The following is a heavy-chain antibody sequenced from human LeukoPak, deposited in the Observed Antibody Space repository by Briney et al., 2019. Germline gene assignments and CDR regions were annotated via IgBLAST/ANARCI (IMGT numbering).Heavy chain of an antibody. CDR1: GGSISSSRYY. CDR3: ARDQRGYSSGWAPYYFDY. D-gene: IGHD6-19*01. V-gene: IGHV4-39*07. CDR2: LYYSGNT. Sequence: PSETLSLTCTVSGGSISSSRYYWGWIRQPPGRGLEWIGSLYYSGNTYYNPSLKSRVTISVDTSKNQFSLKLSSVTAADTAVYYCARDQRGYSSGWAPYYFDYWGQGTLVTVSS. J-gene: IGHJ4*02.